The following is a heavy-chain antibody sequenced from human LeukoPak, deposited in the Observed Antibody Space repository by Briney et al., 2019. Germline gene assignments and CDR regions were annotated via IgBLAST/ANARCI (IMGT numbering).Heavy chain of an antibody. CDR3: ARRLRYSSSWEDWFDP. V-gene: IGHV4-4*09. D-gene: IGHD6-13*01. J-gene: IGHJ5*02. Sequence: PSETLSLTCTVSGGSISSYYWSCIRQPPGKGLEWIGYIYSSGSTNYNPSLKSRVTISVDTSKNQFSLKLSSVTAADTAVYYCARRLRYSSSWEDWFDPWGQGTLVTVSS. CDR1: GGSISSYY. CDR2: IYSSGST.